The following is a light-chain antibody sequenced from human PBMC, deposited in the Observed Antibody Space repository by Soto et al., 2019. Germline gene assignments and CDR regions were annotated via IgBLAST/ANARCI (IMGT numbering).Light chain of an antibody. CDR1: ELVRSY. V-gene: IGKV3-20*01. Sequence: EFVLAPSPGTLSLSVGERATPYSRDSELVRSYLARYQQTPGQAPRFVIYGASSRETGIPERFSGSGAGTEFTRAISRLEPDDVETDYCQQYGSSRWTFGQGTKV. CDR2: GAS. J-gene: IGKJ1*01. CDR3: QQYGSSRWT.